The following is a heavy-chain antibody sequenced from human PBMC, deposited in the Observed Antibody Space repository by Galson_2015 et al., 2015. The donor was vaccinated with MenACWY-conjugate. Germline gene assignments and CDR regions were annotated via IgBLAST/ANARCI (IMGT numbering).Heavy chain of an antibody. CDR2: IYYSGST. Sequence: ETLSLTCTVSGGSISSSLYYWGWIRQPPGKGLEWIGSIYYSGSTYYNPSLKSRVTISVDTSKNQFSLKLRSVTAADTAVYYCASPRIAAAGTNYHYYMDVWGRGTTVTVSS. J-gene: IGHJ6*03. D-gene: IGHD6-13*01. V-gene: IGHV4-39*01. CDR3: ASPRIAAAGTNYHYYMDV. CDR1: GGSISSSLYY.